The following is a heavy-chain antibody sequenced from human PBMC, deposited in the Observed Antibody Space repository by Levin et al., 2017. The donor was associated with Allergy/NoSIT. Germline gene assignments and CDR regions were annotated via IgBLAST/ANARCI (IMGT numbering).Heavy chain of an antibody. CDR2: ISGSGGST. V-gene: IGHV3-23*01. Sequence: PGGSLRLSCAASGFTFSSYAMSWVRQAPGKGLEWVSAISGSGGSTYYADSVKGRFTISRDNSKNTLYLQMNSLRAEDTAVYYCAKDPSPHTTGTTSYFDYWGQGTLVTVSS. CDR3: AKDPSPHTTGTTSYFDY. J-gene: IGHJ4*02. D-gene: IGHD1-1*01. CDR1: GFTFSSYA.